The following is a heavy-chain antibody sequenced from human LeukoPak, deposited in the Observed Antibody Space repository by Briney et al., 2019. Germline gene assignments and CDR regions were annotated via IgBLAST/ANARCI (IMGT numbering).Heavy chain of an antibody. J-gene: IGHJ4*02. D-gene: IGHD5-18*01. Sequence: PGGSLRLSCAASGSTVSSNYMSWVRQAPGKGLEWVSVIYSGGSTYYADSVKGRFTISRDNSKNTLYLQMNSLRAEDTAVYYCAKGTLLGYSYGYFFDYWGQGTLVTVSS. CDR3: AKGTLLGYSYGYFFDY. CDR2: IYSGGST. V-gene: IGHV3-53*01. CDR1: GSTVSSNY.